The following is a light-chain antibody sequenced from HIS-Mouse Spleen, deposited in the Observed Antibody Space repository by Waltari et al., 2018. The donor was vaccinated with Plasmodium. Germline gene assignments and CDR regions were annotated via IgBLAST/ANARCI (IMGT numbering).Light chain of an antibody. CDR2: DAS. V-gene: IGKV1-33*01. CDR1: QDISNY. Sequence: DIQMTQSPSSLSASVGDRVTITCQASQDISNYLNWYQQKPGKAPTLLIYDASKLETGVPSRFSGSGSGTEFAFTISSLQPEDIATYYCQQYDNLPYTFGHGTKLEIK. CDR3: QQYDNLPYT. J-gene: IGKJ2*01.